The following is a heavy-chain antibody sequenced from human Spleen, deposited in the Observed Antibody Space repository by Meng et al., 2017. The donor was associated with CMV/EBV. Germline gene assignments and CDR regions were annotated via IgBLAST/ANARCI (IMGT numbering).Heavy chain of an antibody. J-gene: IGHJ5*02. CDR2: IYSGGST. V-gene: IGHV3-53*01. Sequence: GGSLRLSCAASGFTVSSNYMSWVRQAPGKGLEWVSVIYSGGSTYYADSVKGRFTISRDNSKNTLYLQMNSLRSDDTAVYYCAKMKLLARNFFDPWGQGTLVTVSS. D-gene: IGHD3-10*01. CDR1: GFTVSSNY. CDR3: AKMKLLARNFFDP.